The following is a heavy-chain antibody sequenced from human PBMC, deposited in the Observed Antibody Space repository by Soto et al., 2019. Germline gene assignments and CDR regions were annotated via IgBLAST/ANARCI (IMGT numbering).Heavy chain of an antibody. J-gene: IGHJ6*03. D-gene: IGHD5-12*01. CDR2: VSSRSGSI. CDR3: AKEGYVLLGYMDV. V-gene: IGHV3-23*01. Sequence: EVHLLESGGGLVQPGGSLRLSCAASGFTFNNFAMSWVRQAPGKGLEWVSTVSSRSGSIYYAGSVKGRFTISRDNSKNTLYLQMNSLRAEDTASYYCAKEGYVLLGYMDVWGKGTTVNVSS. CDR1: GFTFNNFA.